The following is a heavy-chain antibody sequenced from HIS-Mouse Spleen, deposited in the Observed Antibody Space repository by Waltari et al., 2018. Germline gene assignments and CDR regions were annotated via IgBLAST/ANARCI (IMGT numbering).Heavy chain of an antibody. V-gene: IGHV3-48*01. CDR2: ISSSSSTI. D-gene: IGHD1-26*01. CDR1: GFTLRSYS. CDR3: ARGASGSYYLVSVSDY. J-gene: IGHJ4*02. Sequence: EVQLVESGGGLVQPGGSLRLPCAASGFTLRSYSMNWVRQAPGKGLEWVSYISSSSSTIYYADSVKGRFTISRDNAKNSLYLQMNSLRAEDTAVYYCARGASGSYYLVSVSDYWGQGTLVTVSS.